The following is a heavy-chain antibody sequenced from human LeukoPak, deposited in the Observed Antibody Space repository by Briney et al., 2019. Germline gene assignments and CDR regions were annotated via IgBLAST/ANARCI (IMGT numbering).Heavy chain of an antibody. J-gene: IGHJ4*02. Sequence: GGSLRLSCVAAGFTFSSYSMNWVRQAPGKGLEWVSYITSSSSAKYYADSVKGRFTISRDNAKNSLYLQMNSLRAEDTALYYCARAAATMVRGVIISLHYFDYWGQGTLVTVSS. CDR1: GFTFSSYS. CDR2: ITSSSSAK. CDR3: ARAAATMVRGVIISLHYFDY. D-gene: IGHD3-10*01. V-gene: IGHV3-48*04.